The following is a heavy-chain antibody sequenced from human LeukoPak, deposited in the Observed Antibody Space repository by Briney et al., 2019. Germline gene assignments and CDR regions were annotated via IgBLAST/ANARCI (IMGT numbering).Heavy chain of an antibody. CDR1: GFTVSNNC. D-gene: IGHD6-19*01. V-gene: IGHV3-53*01. CDR2: LYSDGST. J-gene: IGHJ4*02. CDR3: AKNTQWLVPPDFDY. Sequence: GGSLRLSCVASGFTVSNNCMTWVRQAPGKGLEWVSVLYSDGSTYYSDSVKGRFTISRDNSKNTLYLQMNSLRAEDTAVYYCAKNTQWLVPPDFDYWGQGTQVTVSS.